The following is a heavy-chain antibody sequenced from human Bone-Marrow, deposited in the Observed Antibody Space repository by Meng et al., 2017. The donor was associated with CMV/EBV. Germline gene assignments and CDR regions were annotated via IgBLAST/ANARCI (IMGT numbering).Heavy chain of an antibody. J-gene: IGHJ5*02. CDR3: ARAYNAPGWFDP. Sequence: GESLQISCAASEFTFSDYYMSWIRQAPGKGPEWLSYISGSSTTTYYADSVKGRFTISRDNAKKSLYLQMNSLRAEDTAVYYCARAYNAPGWFDPWGQGTLVTVSS. CDR1: EFTFSDYY. CDR2: ISGSSTTT. D-gene: IGHD1-14*01. V-gene: IGHV3-11*01.